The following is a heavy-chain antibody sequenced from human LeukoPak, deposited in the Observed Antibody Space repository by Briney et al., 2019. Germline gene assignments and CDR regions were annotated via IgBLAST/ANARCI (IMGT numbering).Heavy chain of an antibody. J-gene: IGHJ3*02. D-gene: IGHD1-7*01. CDR1: GFTLNSYA. CDR3: AKRVWNYDAFDI. V-gene: IGHV3-23*01. Sequence: GGSLTLSCAASGFTLNSYAMSWVRQAPGKGLEWVTSIRRSGGSPYYPDSVKSRFTISKDNSKNTLYLQMPNLRADDTAVYYSAKRVWNYDAFDIWGQGTMVTVSS. CDR2: IRRSGGSP.